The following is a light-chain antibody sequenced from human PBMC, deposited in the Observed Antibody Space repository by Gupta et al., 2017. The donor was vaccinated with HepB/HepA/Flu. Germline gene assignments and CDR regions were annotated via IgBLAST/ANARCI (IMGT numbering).Light chain of an antibody. J-gene: IGKJ1*01. CDR1: QYVSSTY. Sequence: EIVLTQSPGTLSLSPGERATLSCTASQYVSSTYLAWYQQRPGQAPRLLIYSASNRATGIPDRFSGSGSGTEFTLTISRLEPEDFAVYYCHHDGSSSWTFGQGTEVEIK. CDR3: HHDGSSSWT. V-gene: IGKV3-20*01. CDR2: SAS.